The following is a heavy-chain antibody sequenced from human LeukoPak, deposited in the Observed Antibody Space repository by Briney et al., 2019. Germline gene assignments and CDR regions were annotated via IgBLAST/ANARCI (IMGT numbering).Heavy chain of an antibody. J-gene: IGHJ3*02. D-gene: IGHD1-26*01. CDR2: INQDGSEK. CDR3: ARSLGGSYYPDAFDI. Sequence: PGGSLRLSCAVSGFTFSSYWMNWVRQAPGKGLEWVANINQDGSEKYYVDSVKGRFTISRDNAKNSLYLQMNSLRAAATAVYYCARSLGGSYYPDAFDIWGQGTMVTVSS. V-gene: IGHV3-7*02. CDR1: GFTFSSYW.